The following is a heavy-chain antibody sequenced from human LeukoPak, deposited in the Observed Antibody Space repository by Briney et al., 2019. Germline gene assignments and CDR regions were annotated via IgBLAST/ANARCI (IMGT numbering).Heavy chain of an antibody. J-gene: IGHJ4*02. CDR2: INHSGST. V-gene: IGHV4-34*01. D-gene: IGHD3-10*01. CDR1: GGSFSGYY. CDR3: ARGGRLLWFFDY. Sequence: SETLSLTCAVYGGSFSGYYWSWIRQPPGKGLEWIGEINHSGSTNYNPSLKSRVTISVDTSKNQFSLKLSSVTAADTAVYYCARGGRLLWFFDYWGQGTLVTVS.